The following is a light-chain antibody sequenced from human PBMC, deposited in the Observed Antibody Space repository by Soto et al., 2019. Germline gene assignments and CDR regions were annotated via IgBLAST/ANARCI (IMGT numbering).Light chain of an antibody. V-gene: IGLV1-40*01. J-gene: IGLJ7*01. Sequence: QSVLTQPPSVSGAPGQRVTISCTGSSSNIGAGYDVHWYQQLPGTAPKLLIYGNSNRPSGFPDRFSGSKSGTSASLAITGLQAEDEADYYCQYYDSSLSGAVFGGGTQLTVL. CDR3: QYYDSSLSGAV. CDR2: GNS. CDR1: SSNIGAGYD.